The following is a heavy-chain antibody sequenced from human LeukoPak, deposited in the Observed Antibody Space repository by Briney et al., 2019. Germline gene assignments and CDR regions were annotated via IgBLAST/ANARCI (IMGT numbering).Heavy chain of an antibody. V-gene: IGHV3-30*02. Sequence: GSLRLSCAASGFTFSSYSMNWVRQAPGKGLEWVAFMRYDGSNRNYADSVKGRFTISRDNSKNTLYLQMNSLRAEDTAVYYCAKGVKVPLLRYFSYYMDVWGKGTTVTISS. CDR1: GFTFSSYS. J-gene: IGHJ6*03. CDR3: AKGVKVPLLRYFSYYMDV. D-gene: IGHD3-9*01. CDR2: MRYDGSNR.